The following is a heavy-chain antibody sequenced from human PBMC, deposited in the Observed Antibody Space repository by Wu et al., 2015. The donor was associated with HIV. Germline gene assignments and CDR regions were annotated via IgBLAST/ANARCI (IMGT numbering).Heavy chain of an antibody. D-gene: IGHD6-13*01. CDR3: ARDEFGYSSSWYGFDY. CDR1: GYTFTSYG. V-gene: IGHV1-18*01. J-gene: IGHJ4*02. CDR2: ISAYNGNT. Sequence: QFQLVQSGAEVKKPGASVKVSCKASGYTFTSYGISWVRQAPGQGLEWMGWISAYNGNTNYAQKLQGRVTMTTDTSTSTAYMELRSLRSDDTAVYYCARDEFGYSSSWYGFDYWGQGTLVTVSS.